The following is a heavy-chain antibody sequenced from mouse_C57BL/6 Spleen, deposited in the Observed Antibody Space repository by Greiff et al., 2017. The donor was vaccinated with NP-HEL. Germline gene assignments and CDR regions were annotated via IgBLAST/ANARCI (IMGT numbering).Heavy chain of an antibody. CDR2: IHPNSGST. Sequence: QVQLQQPGAELVKPGASVKLSCKASGYTFTSYWMHWVKQRPGQGLEWIGMIHPNSGSTNYNEKFKSNATLTVDKSSSTAYMQLSSLTSEDSAVYYCARSTVVERYFDVWGTGTTVTVSS. CDR1: GYTFTSYW. CDR3: ARSTVVERYFDV. D-gene: IGHD1-1*01. V-gene: IGHV1-64*01. J-gene: IGHJ1*03.